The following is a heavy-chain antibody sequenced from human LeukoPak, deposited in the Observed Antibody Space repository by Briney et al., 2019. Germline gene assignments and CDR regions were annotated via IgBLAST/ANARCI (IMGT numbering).Heavy chain of an antibody. J-gene: IGHJ3*02. V-gene: IGHV1-45*02. CDR2: ITPFNGNT. D-gene: IGHD6-19*01. CDR1: GYTFTYRY. Sequence: GSSVKVCCKASGYTFTYRYLHWVRQAPGQALEWMGWITPFNGNTNYAQKFQDRVTITRDRSMSTAYMELSSLRSEDTAMYYCASAIAVAGTDPMSAFDIWGQGTMVTVSS. CDR3: ASAIAVAGTDPMSAFDI.